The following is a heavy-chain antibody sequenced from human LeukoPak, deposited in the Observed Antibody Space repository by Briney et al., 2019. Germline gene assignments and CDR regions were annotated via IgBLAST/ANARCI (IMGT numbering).Heavy chain of an antibody. V-gene: IGHV3-21*01. J-gene: IGHJ4*02. CDR1: GFAFSSYS. CDR2: ISRTSSYI. CDR3: ARDLGGGSYYIDY. D-gene: IGHD1-26*01. Sequence: GGSLRLSCAASGFAFSSYSMIWVRQAPGKGLEWVSSISRTSSYIYYADSLKGRFTISRDNAKNSLYLQMNSLRAEDTAVYYCARDLGGGSYYIDYWGQGTLVTVSS.